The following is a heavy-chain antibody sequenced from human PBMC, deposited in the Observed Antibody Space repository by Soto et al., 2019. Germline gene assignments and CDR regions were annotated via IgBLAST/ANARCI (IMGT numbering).Heavy chain of an antibody. CDR1: GGSVSSNSAA. J-gene: IGHJ6*02. D-gene: IGHD6-6*01. CDR2: TYYRSKWYN. Sequence: SQTNSLTCAISGGSVSSNSAACTWIRQSPSRGLEWLGRTYYRSKWYNDYAVSVKSRITINPDTSKNQFSLQLNSVTPEDTAVYSWARDRAYSSSSKEDYHCAMARWGQGATRTVSS. CDR3: ARDRAYSSSSKEDYHCAMAR. V-gene: IGHV6-1*01.